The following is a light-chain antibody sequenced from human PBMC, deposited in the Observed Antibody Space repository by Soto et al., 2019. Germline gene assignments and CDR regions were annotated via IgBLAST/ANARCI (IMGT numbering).Light chain of an antibody. V-gene: IGKV3-20*01. J-gene: IGKJ1*01. CDR1: QSLVNTY. CDR3: QSYGSSRT. CDR2: DAS. Sequence: EVVLTQSPGSLSLSPGDRATLSCRASQSLVNTYVAWYQQKAGQAPRLLIFDASTRATGIPDRVSGSGSGTYFTLSIIRLELEDFAVYYYQSYGSSRTFGHGTKVEI.